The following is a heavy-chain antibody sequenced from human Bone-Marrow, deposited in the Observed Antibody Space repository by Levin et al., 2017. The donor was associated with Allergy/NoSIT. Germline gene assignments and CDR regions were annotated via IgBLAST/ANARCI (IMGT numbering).Heavy chain of an antibody. V-gene: IGHV1-18*01. CDR3: ARDHRKYDSSGYCDY. CDR1: GYTFTSYG. CDR2: ISAYNGNT. J-gene: IGHJ4*02. D-gene: IGHD3-22*01. Sequence: GESLKISCQASGYTFTSYGISWVRQAPGQGLEWMGWISAYNGNTNYAQKLQGRVTMTTDTSTSTAYMELRSLRSDDTAVYYCARDHRKYDSSGYCDYWGQGTLVTVSS.